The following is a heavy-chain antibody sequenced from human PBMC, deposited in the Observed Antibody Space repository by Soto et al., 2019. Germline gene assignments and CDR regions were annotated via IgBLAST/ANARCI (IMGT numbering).Heavy chain of an antibody. D-gene: IGHD2-2*01. Sequence: QLQLQESGPGLVKPSETLSLTCTVSGGSISSSSYYWGWIRQPPGKGLEWIGSIYYSGSTYYNPSLKSRVTISVDTSKNQFSLKLSSVTAADTAVYYCARYDCISTSCLFDPWGQGTLVTVSS. CDR2: IYYSGST. CDR3: ARYDCISTSCLFDP. J-gene: IGHJ5*02. CDR1: GGSISSSSYY. V-gene: IGHV4-39*01.